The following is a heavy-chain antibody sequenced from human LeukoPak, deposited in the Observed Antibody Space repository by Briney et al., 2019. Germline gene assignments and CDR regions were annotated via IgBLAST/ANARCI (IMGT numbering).Heavy chain of an antibody. V-gene: IGHV3-15*07. Sequence: MAGGSLRLLCAASGFTFSDAWMNGLRLSPGKGLEWVGRIKSRNRGETVDYAAPVKGSFTISRDDSKTTVYLQMNSLKTEDTAIYYCTTDGSTTLSNTLDYWGQGTLVTVSS. CDR2: IKSRNRGETV. D-gene: IGHD1-26*01. J-gene: IGHJ4*02. CDR3: TTDGSTTLSNTLDY. CDR1: GFTFSDAW.